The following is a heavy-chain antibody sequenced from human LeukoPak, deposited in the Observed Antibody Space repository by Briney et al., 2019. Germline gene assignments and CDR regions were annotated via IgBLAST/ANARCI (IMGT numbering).Heavy chain of an antibody. Sequence: PGGSLRLSCVASGFTVSSNYMSWVRQAPGKGLEWVSVIYSGGSTYYADSVKGRFTIPRDNSKNTLYLQMNSLRAEDTAVYYCARGYSYGFRRFYFDYWGQGTLVTVSS. CDR1: GFTVSSNY. D-gene: IGHD5-18*01. CDR2: IYSGGST. V-gene: IGHV3-66*01. CDR3: ARGYSYGFRRFYFDY. J-gene: IGHJ4*02.